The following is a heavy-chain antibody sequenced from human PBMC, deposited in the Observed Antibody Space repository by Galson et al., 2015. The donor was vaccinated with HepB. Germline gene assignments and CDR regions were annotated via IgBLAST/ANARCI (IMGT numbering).Heavy chain of an antibody. D-gene: IGHD5-18*01. V-gene: IGHV3-21*04. CDR2: ISTTSSYI. CDR3: AKDGGYSYDYFDY. J-gene: IGHJ4*02. Sequence: LRLSCAASGFTFSNYNMIWARLAPGKGLEWVSSISTTSSYIYYADSVKGRFTISRDNSKNTLYLQMNSLRAEDTAVYYCAKDGGYSYDYFDYWGQGTLVTVSS. CDR1: GFTFSNYN.